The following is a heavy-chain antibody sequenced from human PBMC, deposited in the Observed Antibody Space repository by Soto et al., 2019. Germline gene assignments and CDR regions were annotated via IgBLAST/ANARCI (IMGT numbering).Heavy chain of an antibody. CDR2: ISAYNGNT. CDR3: ARDTAYPDTPDY. J-gene: IGHJ4*02. D-gene: IGHD3-16*01. CDR1: GYTFISYG. Sequence: ASVKVSCKASGYTFISYGICWLRQAPGQGLEWMGWISAYNGNTNFAQKFQGRVTMTRDTSTSTVYMELRNLRSDDTAVYYCARDTAYPDTPDYWGQGTLVTVSS. V-gene: IGHV1-18*01.